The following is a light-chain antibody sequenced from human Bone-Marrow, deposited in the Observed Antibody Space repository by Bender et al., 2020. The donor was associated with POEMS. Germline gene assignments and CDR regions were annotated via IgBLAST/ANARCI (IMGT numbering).Light chain of an antibody. CDR2: DDS. CDR1: DIGSKG. V-gene: IGLV3-21*02. Sequence: SYVLTQPPSVSVAPGQTARITCGGNDIGSKGVHWYQQKSGQAPVLVVYDDSDRPSGIPERFSGSNSGNTATLTISRVEAGDEADYYCQVWDSTTELVVFGGGTKLTVL. J-gene: IGLJ2*01. CDR3: QVWDSTTELVV.